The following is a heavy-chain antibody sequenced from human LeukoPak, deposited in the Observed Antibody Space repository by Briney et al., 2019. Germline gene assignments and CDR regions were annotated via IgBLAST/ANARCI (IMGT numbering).Heavy chain of an antibody. V-gene: IGHV1-8*01. CDR1: GYTFTSYD. D-gene: IGHD5-18*01. CDR2: MNPNSGNT. J-gene: IGHJ6*02. Sequence: GATVKVSCKASGYTFTSYDINWVRQATGQGLEWMGWMNPNSGNTGYAQKFQGRVTMTRNTSISTAYMELSSLRSEDTAVYYCARETWIQLWFARYYYYGMDVWGQGTRSPSP. CDR3: ARETWIQLWFARYYYYGMDV.